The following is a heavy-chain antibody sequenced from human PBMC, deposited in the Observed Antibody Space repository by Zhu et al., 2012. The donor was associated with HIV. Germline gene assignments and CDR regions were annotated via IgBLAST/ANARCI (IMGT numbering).Heavy chain of an antibody. CDR2: IYYSGNT. CDR1: GDSISSGDYY. J-gene: IGHJ4*02. CDR3: ARGRGFYYFDY. V-gene: IGHV4-30-4*01. D-gene: IGHD3-10*01. Sequence: QVHLQESGPGLVKPSQTLSLTCTVSGDSISSGDYYWNWIRQSPGKGLGWIGYIYYSGNTYYNPSLKSRVTVSMDMSKNHFSLKLSSVTAADTAVYYCARGRGFYYFDYWGQGALVTVSS.